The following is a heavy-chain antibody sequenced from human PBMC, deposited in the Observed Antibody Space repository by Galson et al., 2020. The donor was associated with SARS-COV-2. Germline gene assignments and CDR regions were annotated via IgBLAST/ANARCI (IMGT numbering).Heavy chain of an antibody. V-gene: IGHV4-39*01. CDR2: IYYSGST. J-gene: IGHJ5*02. Sequence: ASETLSLTCTVSGGSISSSSYYWGWIRQPPGKGLEWIGSIYYSGSTYYNPSLKSRVTISVDTSKNQFSLKLSSVTAADTAVYYCARRRELRYFDWLLSGFGFDPWGQGTLVTVSS. CDR1: GGSISSSSYY. D-gene: IGHD3-9*01. CDR3: ARRRELRYFDWLLSGFGFDP.